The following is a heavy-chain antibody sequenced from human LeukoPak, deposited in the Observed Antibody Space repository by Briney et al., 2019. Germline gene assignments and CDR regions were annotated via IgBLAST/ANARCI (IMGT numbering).Heavy chain of an antibody. CDR2: INHSRST. CDR1: GGSFSGHY. J-gene: IGHJ4*02. CDR3: ARGHHSGSYGSTPD. Sequence: SETLSLTCAVYGGSFSGHYWSWIRQSPGKGLEWIGEINHSRSTYYNPSLKSRVTISVDTSKNQFSLKLSSVTAADTAVYYCARGHHSGSYGSTPDWGQGTLVTVSS. D-gene: IGHD1-26*01. V-gene: IGHV4-34*01.